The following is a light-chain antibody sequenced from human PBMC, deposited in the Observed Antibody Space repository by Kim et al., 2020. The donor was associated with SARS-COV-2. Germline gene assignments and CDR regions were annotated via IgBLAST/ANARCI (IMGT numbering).Light chain of an antibody. CDR3: QSYDDNIQV. CDR1: CGGIASNC. V-gene: IGLV6-57*03. CDR2: EDD. J-gene: IGLJ3*02. Sequence: GKPVTSSRIRSCGGIASNCVEWYQQRPGSVPPAIIYEDDERSSGVPDRFSGSIDRSTNAASPSISGLKTEDEADYYCQSYDDNIQVFGGGTQLTVL.